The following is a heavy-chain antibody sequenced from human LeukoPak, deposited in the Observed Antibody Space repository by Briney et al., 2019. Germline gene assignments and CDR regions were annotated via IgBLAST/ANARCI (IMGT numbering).Heavy chain of an antibody. V-gene: IGHV3-7*04. CDR2: IHPEGNQK. CDR1: GFTFTNFW. Sequence: GGXLRLSCAVSGFTFTNFWMSWVRQAPGRGLEWVANIHPEGNQKFHVYSLNRRFPISSYTTTNLLFLQIDGLRVEDTAVYYCARGDDSSADHWGQGTLVTVSS. J-gene: IGHJ5*02. D-gene: IGHD1-1*01. CDR3: ARGDDSSADH.